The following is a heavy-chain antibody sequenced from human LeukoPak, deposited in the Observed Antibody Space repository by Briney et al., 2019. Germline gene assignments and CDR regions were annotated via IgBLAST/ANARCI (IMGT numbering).Heavy chain of an antibody. Sequence: ASVKVSCKASGYTFTGYYMHWVRQVPGQGLEWMGWINPNSGGTNYAQKFQGWVTMTRDTSISTAYMELSRLRSDDTAVYYCARGDSSGWYFDYWGQGTLVTVSS. CDR1: GYTFTGYY. V-gene: IGHV1-2*04. J-gene: IGHJ4*02. CDR2: INPNSGGT. D-gene: IGHD6-19*01. CDR3: ARGDSSGWYFDY.